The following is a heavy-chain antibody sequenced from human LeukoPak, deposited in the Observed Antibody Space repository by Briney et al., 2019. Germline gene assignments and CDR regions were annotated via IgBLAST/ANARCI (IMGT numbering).Heavy chain of an antibody. CDR1: GFTFSNAW. J-gene: IGHJ4*02. CDR2: IKSKTDGGTT. CDR3: TTDTPSLYYDFWSGYYPPYFDY. Sequence: PGGSLRLSCAASGFTFSNAWMSWVRQAPGKGLEWVGRIKSKTDGGTTDYAAPVKGRFTISRDDSKNTLYLRMNSLKTEDTAVYYCTTDTPSLYYDFWSGYYPPYFDYWGQGTLVTVSS. D-gene: IGHD3-3*01. V-gene: IGHV3-15*01.